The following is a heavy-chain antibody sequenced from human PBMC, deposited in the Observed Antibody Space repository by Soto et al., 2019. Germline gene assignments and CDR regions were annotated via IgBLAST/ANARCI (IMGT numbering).Heavy chain of an antibody. Sequence: QITLKESGPTLVKPTQTLTLTCTFSGFSLNTTAVGVGWIRQPPGKALEWLAVIYWVGDKRYSPSLKSRLAITKNPSKNQVVLKMNNMDPVDTATYYCAHREGDDYVWGSYKDAFDMWGRGTMVTVSS. J-gene: IGHJ3*02. CDR3: AHREGDDYVWGSYKDAFDM. CDR1: GFSLNTTAVG. V-gene: IGHV2-5*02. CDR2: IYWVGDK. D-gene: IGHD3-16*01.